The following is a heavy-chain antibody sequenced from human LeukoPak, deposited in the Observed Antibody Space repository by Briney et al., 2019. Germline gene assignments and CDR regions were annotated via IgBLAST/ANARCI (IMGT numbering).Heavy chain of an antibody. V-gene: IGHV3-7*03. Sequence: GGSLRLSCAASGFTFSSYWMSWVRQAPGKGLEWVANIKQDGSEKYYVDSVKGRFTISRDNAKNSLYLQMNSLRAEDTAVYYCAGSPAFGFYYYGMDVWGQGTTVTVSS. CDR3: AGSPAFGFYYYGMDV. CDR2: IKQDGSEK. J-gene: IGHJ6*02. D-gene: IGHD3-10*01. CDR1: GFTFSSYW.